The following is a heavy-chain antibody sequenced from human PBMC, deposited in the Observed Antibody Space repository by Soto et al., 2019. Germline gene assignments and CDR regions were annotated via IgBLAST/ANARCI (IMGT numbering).Heavy chain of an antibody. CDR2: ISYDGSNK. CDR3: ARVRRGGGRFTMIVVPTPHFDY. D-gene: IGHD3-22*01. V-gene: IGHV3-30-3*01. Sequence: GGSLRLSCGASGFTFSSYAMHWVRQAPGKGLEWVAVISYDGSNKYYADSVKGRFTISRDNSKNTLYLQMNSLRAEDTAVYYCARVRRGGGRFTMIVVPTPHFDYWGQGTLVTVSS. J-gene: IGHJ4*02. CDR1: GFTFSSYA.